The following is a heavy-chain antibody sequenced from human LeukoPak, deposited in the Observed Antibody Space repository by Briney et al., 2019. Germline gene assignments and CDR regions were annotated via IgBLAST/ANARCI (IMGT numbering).Heavy chain of an antibody. V-gene: IGHV3-30-3*01. CDR3: ARAFDGYSTYFDY. CDR1: GFTFSSYA. J-gene: IGHJ4*02. D-gene: IGHD5-24*01. CDR2: ILYDGSNK. Sequence: GGSLRLSCAASGFTFSSYAMHWVRQAPGKGLEWVAVILYDGSNKYYADSVKGRFTISRDNSKNTLYLQMNSLRAEDTAVYYCARAFDGYSTYFDYWGQGTLVTVSS.